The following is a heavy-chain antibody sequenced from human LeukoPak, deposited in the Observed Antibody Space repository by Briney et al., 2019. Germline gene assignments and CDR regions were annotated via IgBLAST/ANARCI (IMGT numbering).Heavy chain of an antibody. Sequence: PGRSLRLSCAASGFTFSSFGMHWVCQAPGKGLEWVALISYDGSNNYYADSVKGRFTISRDNSKNTLYLQMNSLRAEDTAVYYCAKRAVATNYFDYWGQGTLVTVSS. D-gene: IGHD1-26*01. V-gene: IGHV3-30*18. CDR1: GFTFSSFG. CDR2: ISYDGSNN. CDR3: AKRAVATNYFDY. J-gene: IGHJ4*02.